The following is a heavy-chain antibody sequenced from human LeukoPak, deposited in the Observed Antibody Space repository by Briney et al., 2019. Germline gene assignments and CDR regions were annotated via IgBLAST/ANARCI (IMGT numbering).Heavy chain of an antibody. Sequence: SVKVSCKASGGTFSSYAISWVRQAPGQGLEWMGRIIPILGIANYAQKLQGRVTITADKSTSTAYMELSSLRSEDTAVYYCARTYYYDSSGYGHRYYFDYWGQGTLVTVSS. CDR3: ARTYYYDSSGYGHRYYFDY. V-gene: IGHV1-69*04. J-gene: IGHJ4*02. CDR1: GGTFSSYA. CDR2: IIPILGIA. D-gene: IGHD3-22*01.